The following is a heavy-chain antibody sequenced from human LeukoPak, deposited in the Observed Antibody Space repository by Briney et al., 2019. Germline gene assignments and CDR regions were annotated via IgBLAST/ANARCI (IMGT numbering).Heavy chain of an antibody. CDR3: ARDGPSGYYLAYYYYYYMDV. D-gene: IGHD3-3*01. Sequence: GGSLRLSCAASGFTFSSYAMHWVRQAPGKGLEWVAVISYDGSNKYYADSVKGRFTISRDNSKNTLYLQMNSLRAEDTAVYYCARDGPSGYYLAYYYYYYMDVWGKGTTVTVSS. CDR2: ISYDGSNK. CDR1: GFTFSSYA. J-gene: IGHJ6*03. V-gene: IGHV3-30*01.